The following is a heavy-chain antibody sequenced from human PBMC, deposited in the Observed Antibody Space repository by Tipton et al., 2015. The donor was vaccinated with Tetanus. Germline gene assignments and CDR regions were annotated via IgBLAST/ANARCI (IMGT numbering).Heavy chain of an antibody. CDR1: GGSISSYY. CDR2: IYYSGST. V-gene: IGHV4-59*08. Sequence: SLTCIVSGGSISSYYWSWIRQPPGKGLEWIGYIYYSGSTNYNPSLRSRVTISVDTSKNQFSLKLSSVTAADTAVYYCARGGGFWSDICRWFDPWGQGTLVTVSS. J-gene: IGHJ5*02. D-gene: IGHD3-3*01. CDR3: ARGGGFWSDICRWFDP.